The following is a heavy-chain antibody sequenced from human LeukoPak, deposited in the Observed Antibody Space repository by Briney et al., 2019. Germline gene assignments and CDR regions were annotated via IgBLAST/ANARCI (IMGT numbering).Heavy chain of an antibody. CDR2: INLYNGAT. J-gene: IGHJ4*02. CDR3: ASWAGGNEPVASFDY. CDR1: GYSFTAYY. Sequence: GSVKVSCKPTGYSFTAYYIFWMRQAPGQGLECMGWINLYNGATKYAQRFQSRVTMTRDTSISTAYMELSRLRSDDTATYYCASWAGGNEPVASFDYWGQGTLVAVSS. V-gene: IGHV1-2*02. D-gene: IGHD1-14*01.